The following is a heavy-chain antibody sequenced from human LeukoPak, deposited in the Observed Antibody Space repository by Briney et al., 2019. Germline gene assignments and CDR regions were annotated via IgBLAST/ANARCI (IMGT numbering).Heavy chain of an antibody. CDR3: ARDRPGYDILTGYSTYYYGMDV. V-gene: IGHV3-21*01. D-gene: IGHD3-9*01. CDR1: GFTFSSYS. J-gene: IGHJ6*02. Sequence: GGSLRLSCAASGFTFSSYSMNWVRQAPGKGLEWVSSISSSSSYIYYADSVKGRFTISRDNAKNSLYLQMNSLRAEDTAVYYCARDRPGYDILTGYSTYYYGMDVWGQGTTVTVSS. CDR2: ISSSSSYI.